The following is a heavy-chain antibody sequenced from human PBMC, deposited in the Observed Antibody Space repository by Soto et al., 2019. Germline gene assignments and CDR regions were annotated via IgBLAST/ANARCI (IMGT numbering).Heavy chain of an antibody. CDR1: GHALSEVF. V-gene: IGHV1-24*01. CDR2: FDPEHSET. D-gene: IGHD2-8*01. J-gene: IGHJ6*02. CDR3: VFMVYAISVGNAGFSGGPDYGMDV. Sequence: ASVKVSCKVSGHALSEVFIEWVRQAPGKGLEWMGGFDPEHSETIYAQKFQGRVTMTEDTSTGTAYMELSSLRSEDTAVYYCVFMVYAISVGNAGFSGGPDYGMDVWGQGTTVTVSS.